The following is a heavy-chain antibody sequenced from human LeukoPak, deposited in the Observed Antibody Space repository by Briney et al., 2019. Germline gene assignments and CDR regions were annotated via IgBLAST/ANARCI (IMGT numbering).Heavy chain of an antibody. J-gene: IGHJ4*02. V-gene: IGHV3-21*01. CDR3: ARGSQRSIAVAGDWVY. D-gene: IGHD6-19*01. CDR2: ISSSSSYI. CDR1: GFTFSSYW. Sequence: GGSLRLSCAASGFTFSSYWMNWVRQAPGKGLEWVSSISSSSSYIYYADSVKGRFTISRDNAKNSLYLQMNSLRAEDTAVYYCARGSQRSIAVAGDWVYWGQGTLVTVSS.